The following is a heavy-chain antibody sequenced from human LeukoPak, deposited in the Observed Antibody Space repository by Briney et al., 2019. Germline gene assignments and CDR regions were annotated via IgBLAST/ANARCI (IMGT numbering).Heavy chain of an antibody. Sequence: PSETLSLTCAVSGGSISSGAYSWSWIRQPPGKGLEWIAYIYHSGSTYYNPSLKSRVTISVDTSKNQFSLKLSSVTAADTAVYHCARVAVYGAFDIWGQGTMVTVSS. CDR3: ARVAVYGAFDI. J-gene: IGHJ3*02. CDR2: IYHSGST. V-gene: IGHV4-30-2*01. D-gene: IGHD2-8*01. CDR1: GGSISSGAYS.